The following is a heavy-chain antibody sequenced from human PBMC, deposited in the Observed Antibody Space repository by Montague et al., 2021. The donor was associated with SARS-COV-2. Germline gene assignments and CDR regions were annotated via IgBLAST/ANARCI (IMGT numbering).Heavy chain of an antibody. CDR2: INHSRST. Sequence: SETRSLTCAVYGGSLSGYYWSWIRQAPGKGLEWIGEINHSRSTNYNPSLKSRVTMSLDTSKNQFSLKLISVTTADTAVYFCARKRSGYDVDYFDYWGQGALVTVSS. CDR3: ARKRSGYDVDYFDY. J-gene: IGHJ4*02. D-gene: IGHD5-12*01. V-gene: IGHV4-34*01. CDR1: GGSLSGYY.